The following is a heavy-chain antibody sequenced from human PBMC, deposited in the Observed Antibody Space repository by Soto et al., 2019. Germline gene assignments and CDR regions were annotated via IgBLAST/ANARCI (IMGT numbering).Heavy chain of an antibody. V-gene: IGHV3-74*03. CDR3: ARDLGGPDY. CDR1: GFTLSAYR. D-gene: IGHD3-16*01. J-gene: IGHJ4*02. Sequence: PGGSLRLSCAASGFTLSAYRMHWVRQAPGRGLEWVSRLSSDGFGTAYADSVKGRFHISRDSARNTLFLQMNGLRAEDTAVYYCARDLGGPDYWGRGTLVTVSS. CDR2: LSSDGFGT.